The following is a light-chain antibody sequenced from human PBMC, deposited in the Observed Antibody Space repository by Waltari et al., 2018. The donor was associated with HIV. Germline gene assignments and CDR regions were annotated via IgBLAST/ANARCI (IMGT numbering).Light chain of an antibody. CDR3: QSYDSRLSGFVI. V-gene: IGLV1-40*01. Sequence: QSVLTQPPSVSGAPGQRVTISCTGSSSHIGAGHDVHWYQQLPGTAPKLLIYGNSNRPSGVPDRFSGSKSGTSASLAITGLQAEDEADYYCQSYDSRLSGFVIFGGGSKLTVL. J-gene: IGLJ2*01. CDR1: SSHIGAGHD. CDR2: GNS.